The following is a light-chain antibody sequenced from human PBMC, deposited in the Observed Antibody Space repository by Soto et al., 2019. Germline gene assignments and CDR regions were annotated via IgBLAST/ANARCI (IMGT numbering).Light chain of an antibody. Sequence: QTVVTQEPSFSASPGRTVTLTCGLSSGSVSTSYYPSWYQQTPGQAPRTLIYNTNTRSSGVPDRFSGSILGNKAALTITGAQADDESDYYCVLYMGSGISVFGGGTKLTVL. J-gene: IGLJ3*02. CDR3: VLYMGSGISV. CDR2: NTN. V-gene: IGLV8-61*01. CDR1: SGSVSTSYY.